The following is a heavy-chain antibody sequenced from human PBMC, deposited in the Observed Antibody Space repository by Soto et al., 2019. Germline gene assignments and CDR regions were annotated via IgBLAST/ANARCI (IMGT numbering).Heavy chain of an antibody. CDR1: GFTFGDYA. CDR2: ITSKRYGGTT. J-gene: IGHJ5*02. V-gene: IGHV3-49*03. CDR3: SRLPPSKYTISPFDP. D-gene: IGHD2-2*02. Sequence: VQLVESGGNLVQPGRSLRLSCTGSGFTFGDYAMSWFRQAPGKGLEWVGFITSKRYGGTTEYAASVKGRFTISRDDSKSIAYLQMNSLKTEDTAVYFCSRLPPSKYTISPFDPWGQGTLVIVSS.